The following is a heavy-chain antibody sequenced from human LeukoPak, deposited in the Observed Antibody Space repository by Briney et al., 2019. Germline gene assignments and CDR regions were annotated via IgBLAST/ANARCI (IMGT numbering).Heavy chain of an antibody. CDR2: IKSKTDGGTT. CDR3: TTPDCSGGSCYSDDFDY. J-gene: IGHJ4*02. V-gene: IGHV3-15*01. CDR1: RFTFSNAW. D-gene: IGHD2-15*01. Sequence: GGSLRLSCAASRFTFSNAWMSWVRQAPGKGLEWVGRIKSKTDGGTTDYAAPVKGRFTISRDDSKNTLYLQMNSLKTEDTAVYYCTTPDCSGGSCYSDDFDYWGQGTLVTVSS.